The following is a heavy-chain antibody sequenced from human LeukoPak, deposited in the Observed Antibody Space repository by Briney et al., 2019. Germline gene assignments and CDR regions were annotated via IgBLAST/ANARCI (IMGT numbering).Heavy chain of an antibody. CDR1: GGPISNSVYY. CDR2: VFYSGTT. D-gene: IGHD3-10*01. V-gene: IGHV4-39*07. CDR3: ATETITMIRGEPFHY. Sequence: SETLSLTCSVSGGPISNSVYYWGWIRQPPGKGLEWIGSVFYSGTTHSNPSLKSRVTISVDTSKNQFSLILNSVTAADTAFYYCATETITMIRGEPFHYWGPGTLVTVSS. J-gene: IGHJ4*02.